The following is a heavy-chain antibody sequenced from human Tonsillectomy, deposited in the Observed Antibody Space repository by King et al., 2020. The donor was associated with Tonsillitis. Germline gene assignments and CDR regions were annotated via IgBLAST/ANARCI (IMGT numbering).Heavy chain of an antibody. CDR3: AKDWLGYCSSTSCYPFDY. D-gene: IGHD2-2*01. CDR1: GFSFSNYG. Sequence: VQLVESGGGVIQPGRSLRLSCVASGFSFSNYGMHWVRQAPGKGLEWVAVISYDGSNKYYADSLKGRFTISRDNSKDTLYLQMNSLRAEDTAVYYCAKDWLGYCSSTSCYPFDYWGQGTLVTVSS. CDR2: ISYDGSNK. J-gene: IGHJ4*02. V-gene: IGHV3-30*18.